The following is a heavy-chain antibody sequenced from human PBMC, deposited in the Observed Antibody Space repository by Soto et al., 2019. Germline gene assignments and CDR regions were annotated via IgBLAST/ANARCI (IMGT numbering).Heavy chain of an antibody. CDR3: ARLGAYYQAMDS. D-gene: IGHD3-22*01. J-gene: IGHJ1*01. CDR2: NYFAGTT. Sequence: SETLSLTCTVSDGSLSPNYWSWIRQPPGKGLEWIGYNYFAGTTTYNPSLQSRVSISLDTSKNEVSLKLTSVTAADTAVYFCARLGAYYQAMDSWGQGTLVTVSS. CDR1: DGSLSPNY. V-gene: IGHV4-59*08.